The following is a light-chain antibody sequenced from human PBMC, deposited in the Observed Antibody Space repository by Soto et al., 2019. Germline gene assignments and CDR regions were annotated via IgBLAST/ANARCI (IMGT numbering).Light chain of an antibody. V-gene: IGKV3-11*01. CDR1: QSVGNS. CDR3: QQRADWPLS. Sequence: EILLTQSPAALSPSPGERATLSCRASQSVGNSLAWYQQKPGQAPRLLIYDVYSKPLGIPARFTGSGSGTDFTLTISGLQPEDFAVYYCQQRADWPLSFGGGTKVDIK. J-gene: IGKJ4*01. CDR2: DVY.